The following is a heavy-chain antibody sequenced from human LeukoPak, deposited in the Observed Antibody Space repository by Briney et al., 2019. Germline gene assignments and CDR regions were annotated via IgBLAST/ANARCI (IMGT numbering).Heavy chain of an antibody. Sequence: GGSLRLSCAASGFTFNNYAMNWVRQAPGKGLEWVSGISDIGGSTYYADSVKGRFTISRDNSKNTLYLQMNSLRAEDTAVYYCAKGACIPIFGVISNPCNFNYWGQGTLVTVSS. V-gene: IGHV3-23*01. J-gene: IGHJ4*02. CDR3: AKGACIPIFGVISNPCNFNY. D-gene: IGHD3-3*01. CDR1: GFTFNNYA. CDR2: ISDIGGST.